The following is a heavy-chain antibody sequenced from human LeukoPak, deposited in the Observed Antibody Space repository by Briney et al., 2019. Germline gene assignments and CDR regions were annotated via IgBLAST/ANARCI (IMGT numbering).Heavy chain of an antibody. D-gene: IGHD1-1*01. V-gene: IGHV3-13*01. CDR1: GFTFSSYD. Sequence: GGSLRLSCAASGFTFSSYDMHWVRQATGKGLEWVSAIGTAGDTYYPGSMKGRFTISRENAKNSLYLQMNSLRAGDTAVYYCARGLERRPFYYYYYGMDVWGQGTTVTVSS. CDR2: IGTAGDT. CDR3: ARGLERRPFYYYYYGMDV. J-gene: IGHJ6*02.